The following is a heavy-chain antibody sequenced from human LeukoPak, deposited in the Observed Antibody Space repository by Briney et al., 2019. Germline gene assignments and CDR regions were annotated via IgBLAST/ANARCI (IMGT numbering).Heavy chain of an antibody. D-gene: IGHD5-18*01. Sequence: ASVKVSCKVSGYTLTELSMHWVRQAPGKGLEWMGGFDPEDGETIYAQKFQGRVTMTEDTSTDTAYMELSSLRSEDTAVYYCATVKYSYGLVHFDYWGQGTLVTVSP. V-gene: IGHV1-24*01. CDR1: GYTLTELS. CDR2: FDPEDGET. J-gene: IGHJ4*02. CDR3: ATVKYSYGLVHFDY.